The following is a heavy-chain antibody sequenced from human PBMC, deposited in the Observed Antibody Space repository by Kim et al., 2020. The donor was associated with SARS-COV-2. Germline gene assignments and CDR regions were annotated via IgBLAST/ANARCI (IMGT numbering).Heavy chain of an antibody. J-gene: IGHJ6*02. CDR3: ARDPLVLTRPRSNYGMDV. D-gene: IGHD3-10*01. V-gene: IGHV1-46*01. Sequence: QGRVTMTRDTSTSTVYMELSSLRSEDTAVYYCARDPLVLTRPRSNYGMDVWGQGTTVTVSS.